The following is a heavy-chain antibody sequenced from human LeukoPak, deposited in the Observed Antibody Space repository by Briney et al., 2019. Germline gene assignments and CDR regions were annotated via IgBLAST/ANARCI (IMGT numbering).Heavy chain of an antibody. CDR2: IYPGDSDT. CDR3: AIRSGDYGSGRRRRYYFDY. J-gene: IGHJ4*02. Sequence: GESLKISCKGSGYSFTSYWIGWVRQMPGKGLEWMGIIYPGDSDTRYSPSFQGQVTISADKSISTAYLQWSSLKASDTAMYYCAIRSGDYGSGRRRRYYFDYWGQGTLVTVSS. V-gene: IGHV5-51*01. D-gene: IGHD3-10*01. CDR1: GYSFTSYW.